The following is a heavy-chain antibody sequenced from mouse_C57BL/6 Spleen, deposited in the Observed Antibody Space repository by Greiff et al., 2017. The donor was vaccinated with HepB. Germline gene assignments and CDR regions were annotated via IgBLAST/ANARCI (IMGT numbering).Heavy chain of an antibody. Sequence: QVQLQQPGAELVMPGASVKLSCKASGYTFTSYWMHWVKQRPGQGLEWIGEIDPSDSYTNYNQKFKGKSTLTVDKSSSTAYMQLSSLTSEDSAVYYCARKPLKYGSSPFDYWGQGTTLTVSS. CDR2: IDPSDSYT. D-gene: IGHD1-1*01. CDR1: GYTFTSYW. J-gene: IGHJ2*01. V-gene: IGHV1-69*01. CDR3: ARKPLKYGSSPFDY.